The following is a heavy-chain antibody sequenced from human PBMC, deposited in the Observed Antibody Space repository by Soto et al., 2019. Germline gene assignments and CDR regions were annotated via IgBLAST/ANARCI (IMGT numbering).Heavy chain of an antibody. CDR1: GFTFSSYG. V-gene: IGHV3-30*18. D-gene: IGHD2-2*01. J-gene: IGHJ4*02. CDR2: ISYDGSNK. Sequence: QVQLVESGGGVVQPGRSLRLSCAASGFTFSSYGMHWVRQAPGKGLEWVAVISYDGSNKYYADSVKGRFTISRDNSKNTLYLQMNSLRAEDTAVYYCAKSNIVVVPVQGDYFDYWGQGTLVTVSS. CDR3: AKSNIVVVPVQGDYFDY.